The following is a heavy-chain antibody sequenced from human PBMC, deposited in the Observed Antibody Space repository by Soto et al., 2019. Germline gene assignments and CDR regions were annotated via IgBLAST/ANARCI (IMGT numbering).Heavy chain of an antibody. CDR3: ARERDYYDISGQRDAFDI. V-gene: IGHV1-18*01. CDR2: ISSYNGNT. CDR1: GYTFTSYG. J-gene: IGHJ3*02. D-gene: IGHD3-22*01. Sequence: QVQLVQSGAEVKKPGASVKVSCKASGYTFTSYGISWVRQAPGQGLEWMGWISSYNGNTNYAQNLQGRVTMTTDTATSTAYMELRTLRSDDPAVYYCARERDYYDISGQRDAFDIWGQGTMVTVSS.